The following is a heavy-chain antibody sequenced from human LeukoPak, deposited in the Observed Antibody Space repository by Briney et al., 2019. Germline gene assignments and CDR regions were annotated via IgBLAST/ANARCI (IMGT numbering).Heavy chain of an antibody. CDR1: GFTFSYYG. CDR3: ARDVAAVYYYYMDV. J-gene: IGHJ6*03. Sequence: GGSLRLSCAASGFTFSYYGMHWVRQAPGKGLEWVAFIRYDGNDKFYAESVKGRFTISRDNAKNSLYLQMNSLRAEDTAVYYCARDVAAVYYYYMDVWGKGTTVTVSS. V-gene: IGHV3-30*02. CDR2: IRYDGNDK. D-gene: IGHD6-13*01.